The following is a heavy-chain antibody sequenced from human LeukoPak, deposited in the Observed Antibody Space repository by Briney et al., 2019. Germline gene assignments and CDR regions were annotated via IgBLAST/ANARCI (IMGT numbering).Heavy chain of an antibody. CDR3: ARFYYDSSTYSSADY. D-gene: IGHD3-22*01. Sequence: GESLKISCQGSGYSFTNYWIGWVRPMPGKGLEWMGIIYPGDSDTRYSPSFQGQVTISADKSISAAYLQWSSLKASDTAMYYCARFYYDSSTYSSADYWGQGTLVTVSS. J-gene: IGHJ4*02. CDR2: IYPGDSDT. V-gene: IGHV5-51*01. CDR1: GYSFTNYW.